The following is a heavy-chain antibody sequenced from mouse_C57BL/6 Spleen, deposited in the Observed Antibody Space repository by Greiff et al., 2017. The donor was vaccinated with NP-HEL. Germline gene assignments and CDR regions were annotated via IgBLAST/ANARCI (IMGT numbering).Heavy chain of an antibody. CDR1: GFTFTDYY. V-gene: IGHV7-3*01. J-gene: IGHJ1*03. Sequence: EVKLMESGGGLVQPGGSLSLSCAASGFTFTDYYMSWVRQPPGKALGWLGFIRNKANGYTTEYSASVKGRFTISRDNSQSILYLQMNALRAEDSATYYCARRGPYWYFDVWGTGTTVTVSS. CDR3: ARRGPYWYFDV. CDR2: IRNKANGYTT.